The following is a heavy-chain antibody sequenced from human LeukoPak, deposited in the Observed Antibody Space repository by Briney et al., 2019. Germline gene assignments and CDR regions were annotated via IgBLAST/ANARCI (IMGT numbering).Heavy chain of an antibody. D-gene: IGHD6-13*01. CDR3: ARDFMYSISCAGC. CDR2: IKTDGSST. CDR1: GFTFSSYW. J-gene: IGHJ4*02. V-gene: IGHV3-74*01. Sequence: GGSLRPSCAPSGFTFSSYWMTWVRQVPGRGRRWVSRIKTDGSSTSYADSVKGRFTISRDNAKNTLYLQMNSLRVEDTAVYYCARDFMYSISCAGCWGQGTLVTVSS.